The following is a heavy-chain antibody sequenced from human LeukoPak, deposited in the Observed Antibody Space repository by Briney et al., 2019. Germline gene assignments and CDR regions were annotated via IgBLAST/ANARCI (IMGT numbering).Heavy chain of an antibody. V-gene: IGHV1-18*01. J-gene: IGHJ6*03. CDR1: GYTFTSYG. CDR3: ARGDGQTTPGSSGWYVWDYYYYYYMDV. D-gene: IGHD6-19*01. Sequence: ASVKVSCKASGYTFTSYGINWVRQAPGQGPEWMGWISAYNGNTKYAQNLQGRVTMTTDTSTSTAYMELSSLRSEDTAVYYCARGDGQTTPGSSGWYVWDYYYYYYMDVWGKGTTVTISS. CDR2: ISAYNGNT.